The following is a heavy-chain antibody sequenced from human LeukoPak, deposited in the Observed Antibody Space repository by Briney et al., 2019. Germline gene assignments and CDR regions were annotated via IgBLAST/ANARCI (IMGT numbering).Heavy chain of an antibody. CDR2: ISAYNGNT. Sequence: ASVKVSCKASGYTFTSYGISWVRQAPGQGLEWMGWISAYNGNTNYAQKLQGRVTMTTDTSTSTAYMELRSLRSDDTAVYYCARDPTPYYSSTSCYLLYFDYWGQGTLVTVSS. D-gene: IGHD2-2*01. V-gene: IGHV1-18*01. J-gene: IGHJ4*02. CDR3: ARDPTPYYSSTSCYLLYFDY. CDR1: GYTFTSYG.